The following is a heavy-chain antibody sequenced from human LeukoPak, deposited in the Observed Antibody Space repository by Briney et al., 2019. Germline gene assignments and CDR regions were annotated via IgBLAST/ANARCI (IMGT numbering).Heavy chain of an antibody. CDR1: GFTFTNAW. J-gene: IGHJ4*02. CDR3: LRHFDY. Sequence: GGSLRLSCAVSGFTFTNAWMSWVRQAPGKGLEWVGRMKSKTDGGTIDYAAPVKGRFSISRDDSKNTLYLQMNSLQIEDTAVYYCLRHFDYWGQGTLVTVSS. CDR2: MKSKTDGGTI. V-gene: IGHV3-15*01.